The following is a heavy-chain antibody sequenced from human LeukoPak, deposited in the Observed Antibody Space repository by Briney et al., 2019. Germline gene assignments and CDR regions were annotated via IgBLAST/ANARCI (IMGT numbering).Heavy chain of an antibody. Sequence: PGGSLRLSCAASGVTFSSYTMNWVRQAPGKGLEWVSSISSTSSCIYYADSVKGRFTISRDNAKNSLYLQMNSLRAEDTAVYYCATGGTYFDCWGQGTLVTVSS. J-gene: IGHJ4*02. V-gene: IGHV3-21*01. CDR1: GVTFSSYT. CDR2: ISSTSSCI. D-gene: IGHD1-26*01. CDR3: ATGGTYFDC.